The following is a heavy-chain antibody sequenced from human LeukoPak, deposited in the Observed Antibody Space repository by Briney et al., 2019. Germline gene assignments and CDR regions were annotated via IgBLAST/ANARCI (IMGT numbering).Heavy chain of an antibody. V-gene: IGHV3-23*01. CDR3: AKGGPYDFWSGSPPFDY. D-gene: IGHD3-3*01. J-gene: IGHJ4*02. CDR2: ISGSGGST. CDR1: GFTFSSYA. Sequence: GGSLRLSCAASGFTFSSYAMSWVRQAPGKGLEWVSAISGSGGSTYCADSVKGRFTISRDNSKNTLYLQMNSLRAEDTAVYYCAKGGPYDFWSGSPPFDYWGQGTLVTVSS.